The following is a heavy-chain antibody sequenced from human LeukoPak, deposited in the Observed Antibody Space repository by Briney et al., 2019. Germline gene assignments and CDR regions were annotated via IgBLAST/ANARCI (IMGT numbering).Heavy chain of an antibody. V-gene: IGHV4-34*01. J-gene: IGHJ4*02. CDR1: GGSFSGYY. Sequence: SETLSLTCAVYGGSFSGYYWSWIRQPPGKGLEWIGEINHSGSTNYNPSLKSRVTISVDTSKNQFSLKLSSVTAADTAVYYCARHPRSGFWMATIFWGQGTLVTVSS. CDR3: ARHPRSGFWMATIF. CDR2: INHSGST. D-gene: IGHD5-24*01.